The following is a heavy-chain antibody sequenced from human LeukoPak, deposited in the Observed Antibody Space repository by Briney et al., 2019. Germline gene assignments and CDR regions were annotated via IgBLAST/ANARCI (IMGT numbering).Heavy chain of an antibody. CDR2: IYYSGTT. D-gene: IGHD4/OR15-4a*01. CDR1: GGSISSYY. Sequence: KTSETLSLTCTVSGGSISSYYWGWIRQPPGKGLEWIGSIYYSGTTYYNPSLKSRVTISVDTSKNHFSLKLSSVTAADTAVYYCARRLGAPQKYFDYWGQGTLVTVSS. J-gene: IGHJ4*02. CDR3: ARRLGAPQKYFDY. V-gene: IGHV4-39*02.